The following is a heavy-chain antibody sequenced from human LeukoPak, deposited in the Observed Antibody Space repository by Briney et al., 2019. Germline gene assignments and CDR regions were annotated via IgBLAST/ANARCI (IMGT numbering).Heavy chain of an antibody. J-gene: IGHJ3*02. CDR2: IYHGGST. CDR1: GGSISSDGYS. Sequence: SETLSLTCAVSGGSISSDGYSWSWIRQPPGKGLEWIGYIYHGGSTDYNPSLRSRVTISIDRSKNQFSLNLSSVTAADTAVYYCARVSWGSDTFDIWGQGTLVTVSS. CDR3: ARVSWGSDTFDI. V-gene: IGHV4-30-2*01. D-gene: IGHD3-16*01.